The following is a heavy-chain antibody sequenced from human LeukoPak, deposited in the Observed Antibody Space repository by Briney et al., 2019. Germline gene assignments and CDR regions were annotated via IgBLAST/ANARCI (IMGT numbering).Heavy chain of an antibody. Sequence: GSLRLSCAASGFTFSSYWMSWVRQAPGKGLEWIGYIYDSGSTNYNPSLKSRVTISVDTSNNQFSLKLSSVTAADTAVYYCACLTTADAFDIWGQGTMVTVSS. CDR1: GFTFSSYW. CDR3: ACLTTADAFDI. CDR2: IYDSGST. D-gene: IGHD3-22*01. J-gene: IGHJ3*02. V-gene: IGHV4-59*01.